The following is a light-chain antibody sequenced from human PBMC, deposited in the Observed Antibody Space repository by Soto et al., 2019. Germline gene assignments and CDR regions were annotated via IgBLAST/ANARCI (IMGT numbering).Light chain of an antibody. V-gene: IGKV1-5*01. CDR2: DAS. CDR1: QSVGTW. CDR3: QHYNSFSPWA. Sequence: EIQIAQFSFPPSAPVGGRGPVPCRGSQSVGTWLAWYQQKPGRAPNLLIYDASTLASAVPSRFSGSGSGTEFTLTISSLQSDDFATYYCQHYNSFSPWAFGQGTKVDIK. J-gene: IGKJ1*01.